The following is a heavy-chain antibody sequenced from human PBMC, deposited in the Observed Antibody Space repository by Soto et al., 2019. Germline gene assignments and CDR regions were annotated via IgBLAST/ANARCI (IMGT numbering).Heavy chain of an antibody. CDR2: VHGSGGST. D-gene: IGHD1-26*01. V-gene: IGHV3-23*01. CDR3: SKGRYSGSYYGWFDP. CDR1: GLTFSSYA. Sequence: EVQLLESGGGLVQPGGSLRLSCAASGLTFSSYAMSSVRQAPGKGLEWVSAVHGSGGSTYYGDSVKGQFTISRDKSQNTLYLQMNSQRAEDTAVYYCSKGRYSGSYYGWFDPWGQGTLVTVSS. J-gene: IGHJ5*02.